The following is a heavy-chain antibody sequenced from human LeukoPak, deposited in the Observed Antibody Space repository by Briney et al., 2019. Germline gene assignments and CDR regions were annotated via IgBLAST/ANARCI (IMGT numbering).Heavy chain of an antibody. Sequence: GRSLRLSCAASGFTFDDYAMHWVRQAPGKGLEWVSGISWNSGSIGYADSVKGRFTISRDNAKNSLYLQMNSLRAEDTAVYYCARDDRPYYYDSSGPGKNAFDIWGQGTMVTVSS. V-gene: IGHV3-9*01. CDR3: ARDDRPYYYDSSGPGKNAFDI. D-gene: IGHD3-22*01. CDR2: ISWNSGSI. CDR1: GFTFDDYA. J-gene: IGHJ3*02.